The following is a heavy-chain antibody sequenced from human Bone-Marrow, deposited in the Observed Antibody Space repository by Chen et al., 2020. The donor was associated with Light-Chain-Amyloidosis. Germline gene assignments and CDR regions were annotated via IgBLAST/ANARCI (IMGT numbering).Heavy chain of an antibody. CDR1: GFTFSGAW. J-gene: IGHJ4*02. V-gene: IGHV3-15*01. Sequence: EVNLVESGGGLVKPGGSLRLSCAASGFTFSGAWMSWVRQAPGKGLECLGRIKSDADGGTTDYAAPVKGRFSISRDDSKKTLYLQMSSLKLEDTAMYYCTTDGRTDYWGQGTLVTVSS. CDR3: TTDGRTDY. CDR2: IKSDADGGTT.